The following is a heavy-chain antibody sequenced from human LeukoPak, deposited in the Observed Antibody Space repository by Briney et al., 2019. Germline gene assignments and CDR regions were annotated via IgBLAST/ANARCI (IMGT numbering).Heavy chain of an antibody. CDR3: ARTLTYYDYVWGSYRSETPDY. CDR2: INHSGST. D-gene: IGHD3-16*02. V-gene: IGHV4-34*01. J-gene: IGHJ4*02. Sequence: SETLSLTCAVNGGSFSGYYWSWIRQPPGKGLEWIGEINHSGSTNYNPSLKSRVTISVDTSKNQFSLKLSSVTAADTAVYYCARTLTYYDYVWGSYRSETPDYWGQGTLVTVSS. CDR1: GGSFSGYY.